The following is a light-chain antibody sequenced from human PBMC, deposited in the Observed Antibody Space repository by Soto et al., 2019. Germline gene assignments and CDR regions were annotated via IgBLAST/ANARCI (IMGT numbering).Light chain of an antibody. CDR3: QSYDSSLSGHYV. CDR2: GNS. V-gene: IGLV1-40*01. CDR1: SSNIGAGYD. Sequence: QSVLTQPPSLSGAPGQRVTISCTGSSSNIGAGYDVHWYQQLPGTAPKLLIYGNSNRPSGVPDRFSGSKSGTSASLAITGLQAEDEADYYCQSYDSSLSGHYVFGTGTKVTVL. J-gene: IGLJ1*01.